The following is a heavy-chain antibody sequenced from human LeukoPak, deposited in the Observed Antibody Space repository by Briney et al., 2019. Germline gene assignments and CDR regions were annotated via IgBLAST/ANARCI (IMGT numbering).Heavy chain of an antibody. CDR2: IYYSGTT. CDR1: GGSISSGGYY. V-gene: IGHV4-31*03. D-gene: IGHD7-27*01. J-gene: IGHJ4*02. CDR3: ARGSTGDKSNN. Sequence: SQTLSLTCTVSGGSISSGGYYWSWIRQLPGKGLEWIGYIYYSGTTSYNPSLKSRLTISLDTSENQFSLKLSSVTAADAAVYYCARGSTGDKSNNWGQGTLVTVSS.